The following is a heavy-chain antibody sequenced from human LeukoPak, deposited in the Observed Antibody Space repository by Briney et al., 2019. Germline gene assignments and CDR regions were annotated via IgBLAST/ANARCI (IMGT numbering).Heavy chain of an antibody. CDR3: AKVYDFWSGHFDY. J-gene: IGHJ4*02. CDR2: ISYDGSNK. D-gene: IGHD3-3*01. V-gene: IGHV3-30*18. Sequence: GGPLRLSCAASGFTFSSYGMHWVRQAPGKGLEWVAVISYDGSNKYYADSVKGRFTISRDNSKNTLYLQMNSLRAEDTAVYYCAKVYDFWSGHFDYWGQGTLVTVSS. CDR1: GFTFSSYG.